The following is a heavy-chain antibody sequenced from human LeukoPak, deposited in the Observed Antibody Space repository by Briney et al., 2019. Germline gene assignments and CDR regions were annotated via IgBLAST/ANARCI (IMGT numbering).Heavy chain of an antibody. V-gene: IGHV3-74*01. CDR2: INSDGSSI. Sequence: GGSLRLSCAASGFTFSSHWMHWVRQAPGKGLVWVSRINSDGSSISYADSVKGRFTISRDNAKNTLYLQMNSLRAEDTAVYYCAKDKGIAVANFDYWGQGTLVTVSS. CDR1: GFTFSSHW. CDR3: AKDKGIAVANFDY. J-gene: IGHJ4*02. D-gene: IGHD6-19*01.